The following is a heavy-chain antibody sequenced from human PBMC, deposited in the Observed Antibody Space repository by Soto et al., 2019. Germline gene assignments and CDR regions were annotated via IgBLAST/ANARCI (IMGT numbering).Heavy chain of an antibody. CDR3: ARLSLGPRIRHQWLVRGGYFDY. J-gene: IGHJ4*02. V-gene: IGHV3-7*05. CDR2: IKQDGSEK. D-gene: IGHD6-19*01. Sequence: GGSLRLSCAASGFTFSSYWMSWVRQAPGKGLEWVANIKQDGSEKYYVDSVKGRFTISRDNAKNSLYLQMNSLRAEDTAVYYCARLSLGPRIRHQWLVRGGYFDYWGQGTLVTVSS. CDR1: GFTFSSYW.